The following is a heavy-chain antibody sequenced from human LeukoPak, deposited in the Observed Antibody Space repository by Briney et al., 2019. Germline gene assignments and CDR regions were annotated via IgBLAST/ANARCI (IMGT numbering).Heavy chain of an antibody. D-gene: IGHD2/OR15-2a*01. CDR1: GFTFSNSA. CDR2: INNVASHI. V-gene: IGHV3-21*01. Sequence: GGSLRLSCAASGFTFSNSAMNWVRQAPGKGLEWVSSINNVASHIYYAESVKGRFTISRDNAENSVSLQMNNLRAEDTAVYYCARDPTHYLRYGYFDSWGQGILVTVSS. J-gene: IGHJ4*02. CDR3: ARDPTHYLRYGYFDS.